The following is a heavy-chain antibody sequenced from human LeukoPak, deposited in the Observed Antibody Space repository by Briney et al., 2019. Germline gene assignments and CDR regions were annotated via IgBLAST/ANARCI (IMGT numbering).Heavy chain of an antibody. CDR3: AKESGSYYDAFDI. CDR2: ICGSGGST. D-gene: IGHD1-26*01. Sequence: GGSLRLSCAASGFTFSSYAMSWVRQAPGKGLEWVSAICGSGGSTYYADSVKGRFTISRDNSKNTLNLQMNSLRAEDTAVYYCAKESGSYYDAFDIWGQGTMVTVSS. J-gene: IGHJ3*02. V-gene: IGHV3-23*01. CDR1: GFTFSSYA.